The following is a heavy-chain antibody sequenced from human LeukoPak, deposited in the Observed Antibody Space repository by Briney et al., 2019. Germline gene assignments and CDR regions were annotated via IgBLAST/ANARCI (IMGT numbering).Heavy chain of an antibody. CDR1: GFTFRNCG. CDR2: ISYDGSNK. D-gene: IGHD5-18*01. CDR3: AKARYTYGTYYFDY. Sequence: PGGSLRLSCAASGFTFRNCGMHCVRQAPGKGLEWVAVISYDGSNKYYADSVKGRFTISRDNSKNTLFLQINSLRAEDTAVYYCAKARYTYGTYYFDYWGQGTLVTVSS. V-gene: IGHV3-30*18. J-gene: IGHJ4*02.